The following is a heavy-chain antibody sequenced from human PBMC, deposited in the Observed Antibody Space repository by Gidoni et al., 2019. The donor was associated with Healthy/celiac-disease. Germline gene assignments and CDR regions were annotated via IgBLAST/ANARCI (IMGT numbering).Heavy chain of an antibody. CDR1: GFTFSSYG. D-gene: IGHD3-22*01. CDR3: AKDLYYYDSSGYWVGAFDI. J-gene: IGHJ3*02. V-gene: IGHV3-30*18. Sequence: QVQLVESGGGVVQPGRSLRLSCAASGFTFSSYGMHWVRQAPGKGLEWVAVISYDGSNKYYADSVKGRFTISRDNSKNTLYLQMNSLRAEDTAVYYCAKDLYYYDSSGYWVGAFDIWGQGTMVTVSS. CDR2: ISYDGSNK.